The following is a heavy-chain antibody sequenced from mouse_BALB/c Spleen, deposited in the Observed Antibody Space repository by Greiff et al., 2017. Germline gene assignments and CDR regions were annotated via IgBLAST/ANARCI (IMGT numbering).Heavy chain of an antibody. D-gene: IGHD3-3*01. Sequence: EVKLVESGPGLVKPSQSLSLTCTVTGYSITSYYVWKWIRQSPGNILGWMGYISDSGSTSYNPSLNSRITITRDTSKNQFFLQLNTVTTEDTATYWCEREGNDWYLDVWGEGTTVTVSS. CDR3: EREGNDWYLDV. CDR1: GYSITSYYV. J-gene: IGHJ1*01. V-gene: IGHV3-2*02. CDR2: ISDSGST.